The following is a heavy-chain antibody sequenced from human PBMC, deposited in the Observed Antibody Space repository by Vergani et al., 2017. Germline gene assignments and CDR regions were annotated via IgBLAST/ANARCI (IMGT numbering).Heavy chain of an antibody. CDR2: ISNDGSKK. V-gene: IGHV3-30*03. CDR1: GFSFSSHA. Sequence: QVQLAESGGGRVQPGRSLRLSCAASGFSFSSHAIHWVRQAPGKGLEWVAVISNDGSKKYYADSVKGRFTISRDNSKNTLDLQMNSLRAEDTAVYYCARVGYCSGGSCDYYYYYGMDVWGQGTTVTVSS. J-gene: IGHJ6*02. CDR3: ARVGYCSGGSCDYYYYYGMDV. D-gene: IGHD2-15*01.